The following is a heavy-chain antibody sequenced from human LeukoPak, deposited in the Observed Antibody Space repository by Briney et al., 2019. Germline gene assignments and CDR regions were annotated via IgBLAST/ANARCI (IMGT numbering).Heavy chain of an antibody. CDR2: INPNSGGT. V-gene: IGHV1-2*02. CDR1: GYTFTRLY. Sequence: ASVRVSCKASGYTFTRLYMNWVRQAPGEGLEWMGWINPNSGGTNYAQKFQGRVTMTRDTSIGTAYMELSRLRSDDTAVYYCARDILDSWGQGTLVTVSS. J-gene: IGHJ5*02. D-gene: IGHD2-15*01. CDR3: ARDILDS.